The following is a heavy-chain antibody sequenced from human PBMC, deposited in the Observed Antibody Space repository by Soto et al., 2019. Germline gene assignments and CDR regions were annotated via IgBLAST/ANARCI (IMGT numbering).Heavy chain of an antibody. D-gene: IGHD2-21*02. CDR2: ISSISTDI. V-gene: IGHV3-48*02. Sequence: EVQLMESGGGLVQPGGSLRLSCAASGFTFSGYSMNWVRQAPGRGLEWVAYISSISTDIQYADSVKGRFTISRDNGKNTLHLQMNSLRDDDTAVYDCATDPPGHTDFPFDWGQGTLVTVSS. J-gene: IGHJ4*02. CDR3: ATDPPGHTDFPFD. CDR1: GFTFSGYS.